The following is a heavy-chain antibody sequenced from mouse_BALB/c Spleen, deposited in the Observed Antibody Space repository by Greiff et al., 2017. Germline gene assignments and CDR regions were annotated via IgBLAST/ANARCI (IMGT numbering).Heavy chain of an antibody. CDR3: AREDGNYYAMDY. J-gene: IGHJ4*01. CDR2: ISSGSSTI. CDR1: GFTFSSFG. V-gene: IGHV5-17*02. D-gene: IGHD2-1*01. Sequence: EVQLVESGGGLVQPGGSRKLSCAASGFTFSSFGMHWVRQAPEKGLEWVAYISSGSSTIYYADTVKGRFTISRDNPKNTLFLQMTSLRSEDTAMYYCAREDGNYYAMDYWGQGTSVTVSS.